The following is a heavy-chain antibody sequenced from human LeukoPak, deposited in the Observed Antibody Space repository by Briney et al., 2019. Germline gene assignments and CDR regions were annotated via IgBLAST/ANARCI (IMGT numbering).Heavy chain of an antibody. CDR3: ARDLYYGSGSDYNGLEY. D-gene: IGHD3-10*01. CDR1: GFTLSSYA. CDR2: ISYDGSNK. J-gene: IGHJ4*02. Sequence: PGGSLRLSCAASGFTLSSYAMHWVRQAPGKGLEWVAVISYDGSNKYYADSVKGRFTISRDNSKNTLYLQMNSLRAEDMAVYYCARDLYYGSGSDYNGLEYWGQGTLVTVSS. V-gene: IGHV3-30*04.